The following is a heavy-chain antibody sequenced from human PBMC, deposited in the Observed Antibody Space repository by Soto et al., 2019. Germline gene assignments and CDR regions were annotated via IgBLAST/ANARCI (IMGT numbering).Heavy chain of an antibody. Sequence: QVQLVESGGGVVQPGRSLRLSCAASGFTFSSYAMHWVRQAPGKGLEWVAVISYDGSNKYYADSVKGRFTISRDNSKNTLYLQKNSLRAEDTAVYYCARGDCSSTSCLYLNYYYYGMDVWGQGTTVTVSS. CDR1: GFTFSSYA. J-gene: IGHJ6*02. CDR3: ARGDCSSTSCLYLNYYYYGMDV. V-gene: IGHV3-30-3*01. D-gene: IGHD2-2*01. CDR2: ISYDGSNK.